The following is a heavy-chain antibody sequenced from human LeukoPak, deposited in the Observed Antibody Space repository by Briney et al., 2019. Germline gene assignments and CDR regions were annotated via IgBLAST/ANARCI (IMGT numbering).Heavy chain of an antibody. Sequence: SETLSLTCTVSGGSISSSSYYWGWIRQPPGKGLEWIGSIYYSGSTYYNPSLKSRVTISVDTSKNQFSLKLSSVTAADTAVYYCARDLRAARAFDYWGQGTLVTVSS. CDR2: IYYSGST. CDR3: ARDLRAARAFDY. D-gene: IGHD6-6*01. CDR1: GGSISSSSYY. J-gene: IGHJ4*02. V-gene: IGHV4-39*07.